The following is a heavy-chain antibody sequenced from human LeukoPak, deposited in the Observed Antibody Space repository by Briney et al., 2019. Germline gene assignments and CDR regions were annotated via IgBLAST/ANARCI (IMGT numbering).Heavy chain of an antibody. J-gene: IGHJ3*02. Sequence: GGSLRLSCAASGLTFSTCAINWVRQAPGKGLEWVSAISGSGSKTFYADSVKGRFTISRDNPKDTLYLQMNSLRPEDTAVYYCVKEPRGYSFSFDIWGQGTMVTVSS. CDR3: VKEPRGYSFSFDI. V-gene: IGHV3-23*01. CDR1: GLTFSTCA. CDR2: ISGSGSKT. D-gene: IGHD5-18*01.